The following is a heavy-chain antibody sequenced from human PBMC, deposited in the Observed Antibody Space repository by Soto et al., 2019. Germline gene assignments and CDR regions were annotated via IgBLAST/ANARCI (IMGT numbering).Heavy chain of an antibody. CDR2: IWYDGSNK. CDR1: GFTFSSYG. V-gene: IGHV3-33*01. D-gene: IGHD2-2*01. Sequence: GGSLRLSCAASGFTFSSYGMHWVRQAPGKGLEWVAVIWYDGSNKYYADSVKGRFTISRDNSKNTLYLQMNSLRAEDTAVYYCARDVFRIVVVPAALDYYMDVWGKGTTVTVSS. CDR3: ARDVFRIVVVPAALDYYMDV. J-gene: IGHJ6*03.